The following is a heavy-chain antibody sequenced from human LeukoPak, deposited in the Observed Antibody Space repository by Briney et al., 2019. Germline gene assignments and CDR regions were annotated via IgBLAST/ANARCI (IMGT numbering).Heavy chain of an antibody. CDR2: IYYSGST. D-gene: IGHD3-10*01. CDR3: ARVDAWLGELFSWYFDL. Sequence: SETLSLTCTVSGGSISSYYWSWIRQPPGKGLEWIGYIYYSGSTNYNPSLKSRVTISVDTSKNQFSLKLSSVTAADTAVYYCARVDAWLGELFSWYFDLWGRGTLVTVSS. CDR1: GGSISSYY. V-gene: IGHV4-59*01. J-gene: IGHJ2*01.